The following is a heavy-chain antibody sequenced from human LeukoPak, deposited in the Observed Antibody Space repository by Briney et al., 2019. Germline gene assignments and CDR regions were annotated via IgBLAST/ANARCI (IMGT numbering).Heavy chain of an antibody. CDR1: GFTSSSYS. CDR3: ARDFSPDAFDI. D-gene: IGHD3-3*02. Sequence: PGGSLRLSCAASGFTSSSYSMNWVRQAPGKGLEWVSYISSSSSTIYYADSVKGRFTISRDNAKNSLYLQMNSLRVEDTAVYYCARDFSPDAFDIWGQGTRVTVFS. CDR2: ISSSSSTI. V-gene: IGHV3-48*01. J-gene: IGHJ3*02.